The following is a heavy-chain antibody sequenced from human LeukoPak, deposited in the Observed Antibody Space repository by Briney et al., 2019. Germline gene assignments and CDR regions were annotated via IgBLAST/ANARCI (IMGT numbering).Heavy chain of an antibody. CDR2: INQDGSGK. Sequence: GGSLRLSCAASGFTLSTYWMSWVRQAPGKGLEWVANINQDGSGKYYVDSVKGRFTISRDNAKNSLYLQMNSLRAEDTAVYYCAKEKGDYYGSGSYYDRDYWGQGTLVTVSS. V-gene: IGHV3-7*01. D-gene: IGHD3-10*01. J-gene: IGHJ4*02. CDR1: GFTLSTYW. CDR3: AKEKGDYYGSGSYYDRDY.